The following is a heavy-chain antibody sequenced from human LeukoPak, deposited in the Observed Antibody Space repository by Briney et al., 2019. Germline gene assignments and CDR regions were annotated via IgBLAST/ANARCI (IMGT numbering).Heavy chain of an antibody. Sequence: ASVKVSCKASGYTFTSYYMHWVRQAPGQGLEWMGIINPSGGSTSYAQKFQGRVTMTRDMSTSTAYMELSRLRSEDTAVYYCARSYVSNFGAWSLYYFDYWGQGTLVTVSS. D-gene: IGHD5-18*01. CDR1: GYTFTSYY. J-gene: IGHJ4*02. CDR3: ARSYVSNFGAWSLYYFDY. CDR2: INPSGGST. V-gene: IGHV1-46*01.